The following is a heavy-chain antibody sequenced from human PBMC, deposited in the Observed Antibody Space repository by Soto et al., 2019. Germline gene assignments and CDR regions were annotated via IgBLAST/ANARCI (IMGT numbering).Heavy chain of an antibody. J-gene: IGHJ3*01. CDR1: GFTFSYYW. D-gene: IGHD1-26*01. V-gene: IGHV3-74*01. Sequence: EVQLVESGGGLVQPGESLRLSCAASGFTFSYYWMHWVRQAPGKGLVWVSRIHSDGSSTTYADSVKGRFTISRDNARNTLYMQMNRLKAEDTAVDYCARGDRGAFDLWGQGTVVTVSS. CDR3: ARGDRGAFDL. CDR2: IHSDGSST.